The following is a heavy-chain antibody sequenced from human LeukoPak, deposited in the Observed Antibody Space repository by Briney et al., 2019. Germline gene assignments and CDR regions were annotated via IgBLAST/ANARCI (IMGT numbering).Heavy chain of an antibody. J-gene: IGHJ4*02. V-gene: IGHV4-59*01. CDR2: IYYSGNT. CDR1: GVSISSYY. Sequence: SETLSLTCTVSGVSISSYYWSWIRQPPGKGLEWIGYIYYSGNTNYSPSLKSRVTTSVDTSKNQFSLRLSSVTAADTAVYYCARGGSRDGYNRPLDYWGQGTLVTVSS. D-gene: IGHD5-24*01. CDR3: ARGGSRDGYNRPLDY.